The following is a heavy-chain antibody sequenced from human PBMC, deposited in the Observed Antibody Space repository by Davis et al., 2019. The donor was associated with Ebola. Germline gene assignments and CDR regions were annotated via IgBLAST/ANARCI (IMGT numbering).Heavy chain of an antibody. J-gene: IGHJ4*02. CDR3: TSAYGDWDY. D-gene: IGHD4-17*01. Sequence: GESLKISCAASGFTFSGSAMHWVRQASGKGLEWVGRIRSKANSYATAYAASVKCRFTISRDDSKNTAYLQMNSLKTEDTAVYYCTSAYGDWDYWGQGTLVTVSS. V-gene: IGHV3-73*01. CDR1: GFTFSGSA. CDR2: IRSKANSYAT.